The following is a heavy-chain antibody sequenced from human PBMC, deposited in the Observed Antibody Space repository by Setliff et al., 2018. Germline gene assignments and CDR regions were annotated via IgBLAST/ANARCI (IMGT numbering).Heavy chain of an antibody. CDR2: VGVSGASS. CDR1: GFTFSSYA. D-gene: IGHD4-17*01. Sequence: GGSLRLSCAASGFTFSSYAMSWVRQAPGKGLEWVSSVGVSGASSYYADSVKGRFTISRDNSKNTLYLQMNSLRAEDTAVYYCAKDASDYYWYFNVWGRGTLVTVSS. J-gene: IGHJ2*01. V-gene: IGHV3-23*01. CDR3: AKDASDYYWYFNV.